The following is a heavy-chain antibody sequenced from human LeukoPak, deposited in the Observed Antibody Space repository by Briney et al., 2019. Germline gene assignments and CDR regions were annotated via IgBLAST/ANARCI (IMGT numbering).Heavy chain of an antibody. CDR2: INPNSGGT. J-gene: IGHJ4*02. CDR3: ARVKYGSGYYIDY. CDR1: GYTFTGYY. Sequence: ASVKVSCKASGYTFTGYYMHWVRQAPGQGLEWMGWINPNSGGTNYAQKFQGRVTMTRDTSISTAYMELSRLRSDDTAVYYCARVKYGSGYYIDYWGRGTLVTVSS. D-gene: IGHD3-22*01. V-gene: IGHV1-2*02.